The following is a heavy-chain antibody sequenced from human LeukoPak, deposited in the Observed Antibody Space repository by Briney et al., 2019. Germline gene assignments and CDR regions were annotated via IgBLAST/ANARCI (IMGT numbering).Heavy chain of an antibody. CDR1: GFTLSSFA. J-gene: IGHJ4*02. CDR3: ARGRMGGLFDC. Sequence: GGSLRLSCAASGFTLSSFAMNWVRQAPGKGLEWISYITSASNTIFCADSVKGRFTISRDNAKNSLYLQMNSLRAEDTAVYYCARGRMGGLFDCWGQGALVTVSS. CDR2: ITSASNTI. D-gene: IGHD3-16*01. V-gene: IGHV3-48*01.